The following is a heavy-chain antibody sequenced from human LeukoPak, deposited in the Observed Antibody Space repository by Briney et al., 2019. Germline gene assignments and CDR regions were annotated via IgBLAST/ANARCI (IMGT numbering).Heavy chain of an antibody. D-gene: IGHD3-3*01. CDR2: IRYDGSNK. CDR3: AKDQAIFGVVITEFDY. J-gene: IGHJ4*02. Sequence: GGSLRLSCAASGFTFSDYGMHWVRQAPGKGLEWVAFIRYDGSNKYYADSVKGRFTISRDNSKNTLYLQMNSLRAEDTAVYYCAKDQAIFGVVITEFDYWGQGTLVTVSS. CDR1: GFTFSDYG. V-gene: IGHV3-30*02.